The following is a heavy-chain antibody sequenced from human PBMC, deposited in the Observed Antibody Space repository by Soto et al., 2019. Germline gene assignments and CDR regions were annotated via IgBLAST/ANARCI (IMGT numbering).Heavy chain of an antibody. CDR3: ARAPHPPPWELHGGYYGMDV. D-gene: IGHD1-26*01. Sequence: GGSLRLSCAASGFTFSSYGMHWVRQAPGKGLEWVAVIWYDGSNKYYADSVKGRFTISRDNSKNTLYLQMNSLRAEDTAVYYCARAPHPPPWELHGGYYGMDVWGQGTTVTVSS. CDR2: IWYDGSNK. V-gene: IGHV3-33*01. J-gene: IGHJ6*02. CDR1: GFTFSSYG.